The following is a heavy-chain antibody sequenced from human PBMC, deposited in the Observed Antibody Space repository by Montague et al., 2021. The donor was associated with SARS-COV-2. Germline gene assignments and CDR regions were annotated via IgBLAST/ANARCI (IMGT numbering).Heavy chain of an antibody. CDR1: GDSVSSNSAA. CDR2: TYYGSKWYN. J-gene: IGHJ6*03. CDR3: ARDLKPPGDILTGYLPYYYYMDV. V-gene: IGHV6-1*01. D-gene: IGHD3-9*01. Sequence: CAISGDSVSSNSAAWNWIRQSPSRGLEWLGRTYYGSKWYNDYAVSVESRITINPDTSKNQFSLQLNSVIPEDTTVYYCARDLKPPGDILTGYLPYYYYMDVWGKGTTVTASS.